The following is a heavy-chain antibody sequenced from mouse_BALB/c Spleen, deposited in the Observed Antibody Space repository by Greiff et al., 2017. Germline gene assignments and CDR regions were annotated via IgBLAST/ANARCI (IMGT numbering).Heavy chain of an antibody. CDR2: ISSGGGST. CDR3: ARRETGFDY. Sequence: EGQVVESGGGLVKPGGSLKLSCAASGFAFSSYDMSWVRQTPEKRLEWVAYISSGGGSTYYPDTVKGRFTISRDNAKNTLYLQMSSLKSEDTAMYYCARRETGFDYWGQGTTLTVSS. D-gene: IGHD4-1*01. V-gene: IGHV5-12-1*01. J-gene: IGHJ2*01. CDR1: GFAFSSYD.